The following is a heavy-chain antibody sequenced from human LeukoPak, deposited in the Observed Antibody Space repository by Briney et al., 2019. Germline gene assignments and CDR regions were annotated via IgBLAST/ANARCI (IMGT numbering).Heavy chain of an antibody. CDR1: GGSISSYY. Sequence: SETLSLTCTVSGGSISSYYWSCIRQPPGKGLEWIGYIYYSGSTNYNPSLKSRVTISVDTSKNQFSLKLSSVTAADTAVYYCARGGASFYYWGQGTLVTVSS. V-gene: IGHV4-59*12. CDR3: ARGGASFYY. D-gene: IGHD1-26*01. J-gene: IGHJ4*02. CDR2: IYYSGST.